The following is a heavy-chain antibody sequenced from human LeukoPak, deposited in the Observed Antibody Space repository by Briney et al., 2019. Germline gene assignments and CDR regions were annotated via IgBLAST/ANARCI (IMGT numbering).Heavy chain of an antibody. CDR3: AKDTWVRKEGAFDI. V-gene: IGHV3-23*01. Sequence: GGSLRLSYAASGFTFSYYAMNWVRQAPGKGLEWVSGISGSGGGTYYADSVKGRFTISRDNSKNMLYLQMNSLRAEDTAVYYCAKDTWVRKEGAFDIWGQGTMGTVSS. J-gene: IGHJ3*02. CDR1: GFTFSYYA. CDR2: ISGSGGGT. D-gene: IGHD3-22*01.